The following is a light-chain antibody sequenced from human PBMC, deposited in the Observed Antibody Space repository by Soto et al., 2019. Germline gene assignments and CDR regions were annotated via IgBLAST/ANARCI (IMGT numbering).Light chain of an antibody. J-gene: IGKJ2*01. V-gene: IGKV1-9*01. CDR3: QQLNNYPRT. CDR2: AAS. CDR1: QGISNY. Sequence: IQLTQSPSSLSASVGDRVTITCRASQGISNYLAWYQQKPGKAPKLLIYAASTLETGVPSRFSGSGSGTLFSLTIRSLQPVDFATYYCQQLNNYPRTFGPGTKLEIK.